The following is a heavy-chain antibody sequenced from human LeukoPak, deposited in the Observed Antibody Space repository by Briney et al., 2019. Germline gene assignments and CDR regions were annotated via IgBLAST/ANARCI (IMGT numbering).Heavy chain of an antibody. CDR3: AREALGYCSSTSCPIDY. V-gene: IGHV1-18*01. J-gene: IGHJ4*02. D-gene: IGHD2-2*01. CDR1: GYTFTSYG. CDR2: ISAYNGNT. Sequence: ASVKVSCKASGYTFTSYGFSWVRQAPGQGLEWMGWISAYNGNTNYAQKLQGRVTMTTDTSTSTAYMELRSLRSDDTAVYYCAREALGYCSSTSCPIDYWGQGTLVTVSS.